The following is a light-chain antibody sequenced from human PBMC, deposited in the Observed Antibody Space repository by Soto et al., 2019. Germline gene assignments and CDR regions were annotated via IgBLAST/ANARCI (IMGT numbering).Light chain of an antibody. CDR1: QSIGSW. CDR3: QQYGSYWM. J-gene: IGKJ1*01. V-gene: IGKV1-5*03. Sequence: DIQMTQSPSTLSASVGDRVTITCRASQSIGSWLAWYQQKPGKAPKLLIYKASSLESGVPSRFSGSGSGTEFTLTISSLQPDDFATYYCQQYGSYWMFGQGTKVDIK. CDR2: KAS.